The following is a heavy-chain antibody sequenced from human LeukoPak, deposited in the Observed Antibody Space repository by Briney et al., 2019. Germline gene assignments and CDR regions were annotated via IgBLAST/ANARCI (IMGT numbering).Heavy chain of an antibody. Sequence: SETLSLTCTVSGGSISSCSYYWGWIRQPPGKGLEWIGSIYYSGSTYYNPSLKSRVTISVDTSKNQFSLKLSSVTAADTAVYYCARQQSSGSPYWGQGTLVTVSS. CDR3: ARQQSSGSPY. V-gene: IGHV4-39*01. CDR2: IYYSGST. D-gene: IGHD3-22*01. CDR1: GGSISSCSYY. J-gene: IGHJ4*02.